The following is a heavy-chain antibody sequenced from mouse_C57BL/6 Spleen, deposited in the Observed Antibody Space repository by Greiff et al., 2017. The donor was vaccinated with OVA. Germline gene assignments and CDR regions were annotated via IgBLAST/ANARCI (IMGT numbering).Heavy chain of an antibody. V-gene: IGHV1-55*01. J-gene: IGHJ1*03. Sequence: QVQLKQPGAELVKPGASVKMSCKASGYTFTSYWITWVKQRPGQGLEWIGDIYPGSGSTNYNEKFKSKATLTVDTSSSTAYMQLSSLTSEDSAVYDCARETTVVARYFDVWGTGTTVTVSA. CDR3: ARETTVVARYFDV. CDR2: IYPGSGST. CDR1: GYTFTSYW. D-gene: IGHD1-1*01.